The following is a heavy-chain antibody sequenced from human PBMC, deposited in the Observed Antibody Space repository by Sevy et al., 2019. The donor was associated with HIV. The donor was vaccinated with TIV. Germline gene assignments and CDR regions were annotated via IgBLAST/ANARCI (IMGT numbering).Heavy chain of an antibody. Sequence: SETLSLTCTVSGYSMSSGYYWGWIRQPPGKGLEWIGSIYHSGSTYYNPSLKSRVTISVDTSKNQFSLKLSSVTAADTAVYYCARDLDYHGSGSTNWFDPWGQGTLVTVSS. J-gene: IGHJ5*02. CDR2: IYHSGST. D-gene: IGHD3-10*01. CDR3: ARDLDYHGSGSTNWFDP. V-gene: IGHV4-38-2*02. CDR1: GYSMSSGYY.